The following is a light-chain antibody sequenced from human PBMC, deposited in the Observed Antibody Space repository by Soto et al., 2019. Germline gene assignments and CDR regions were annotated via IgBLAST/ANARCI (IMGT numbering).Light chain of an antibody. V-gene: IGLV2-11*01. CDR1: SSDVGAYNY. J-gene: IGLJ1*01. Sequence: QSVLTQPRSVSGSPGQSVTISCTGTSSDVGAYNYVSWYQQHPGKAPKLMIYDVSKRLSGVPDRFSGSKSGNTASLTISGLQAEDEADYYCCSYAGSYTFDVFGTGTKVTVL. CDR3: CSYAGSYTFDV. CDR2: DVS.